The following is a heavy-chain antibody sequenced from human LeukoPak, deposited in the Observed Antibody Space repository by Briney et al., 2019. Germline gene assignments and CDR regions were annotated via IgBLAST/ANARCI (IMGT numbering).Heavy chain of an antibody. Sequence: GASVKVSCKASGGTFSSYAISWVRQAPGQGLEWMGGIIPIFGTANYAQKFQGRVTITADESTSTAYMELSSLRSEDTAVYYCARGAEITAAAGSWFDPWGQGTLVTVSS. CDR3: ARGAEITAAAGSWFDP. CDR2: IIPIFGTA. V-gene: IGHV1-69*13. J-gene: IGHJ5*02. D-gene: IGHD6-13*01. CDR1: GGTFSSYA.